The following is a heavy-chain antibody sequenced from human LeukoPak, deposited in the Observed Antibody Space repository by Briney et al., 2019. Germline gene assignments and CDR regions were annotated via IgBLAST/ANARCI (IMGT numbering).Heavy chain of an antibody. Sequence: ASVKVSCKASGYTFTNYDINWVRQAVGQGLEWMGWMNPNSGDTDYVEKFQGRVTMTRDTSMNTAYMELSSLRSDDTAVYYCTRSGFGGGVHFDYWGQGTPVTVSS. D-gene: IGHD3-16*01. J-gene: IGHJ4*02. CDR3: TRSGFGGGVHFDY. V-gene: IGHV1-8*01. CDR1: GYTFTNYD. CDR2: MNPNSGDT.